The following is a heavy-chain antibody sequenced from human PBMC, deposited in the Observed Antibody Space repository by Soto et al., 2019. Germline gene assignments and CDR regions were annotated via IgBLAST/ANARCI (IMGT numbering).Heavy chain of an antibody. CDR3: ARGGAVVVPGAVDRHNWFDP. V-gene: IGHV1-69*02. J-gene: IGHJ5*02. Sequence: QVQLVQSGAEVKKPGSSVKVSCEASGGTFSSYSFSWVRQAPGQGLEWMGRVIPILGMANYAQKFQGRVTITADKSTSTVDKEMSSLRSEDTAVYYCARGGAVVVPGAVDRHNWFDPWGQGTLVTVSS. CDR2: VIPILGMA. CDR1: GGTFSSYS. D-gene: IGHD2-2*01.